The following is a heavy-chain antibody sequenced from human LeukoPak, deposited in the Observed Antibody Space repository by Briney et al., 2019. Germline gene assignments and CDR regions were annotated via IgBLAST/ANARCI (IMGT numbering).Heavy chain of an antibody. J-gene: IGHJ4*02. D-gene: IGHD5-12*01. CDR1: GGSISSYY. V-gene: IGHV4-59*01. CDR2: IYYSGST. Sequence: PSETLSLTCTVSGGSISSYYWSWIRQPPGKGLEWIGYIYYSGSTNYNPSLKSRVTISVDTSKNQFSLKLSSVTAADTAVYYCARDKKGLLDYWGQGTLVTVSS. CDR3: ARDKKGLLDY.